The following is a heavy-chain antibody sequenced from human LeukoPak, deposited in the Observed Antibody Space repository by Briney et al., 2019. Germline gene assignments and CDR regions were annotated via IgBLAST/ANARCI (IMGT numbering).Heavy chain of an antibody. J-gene: IGHJ5*02. CDR3: ARGGYCSGGSCRGANWFDP. CDR2: IYYTGGT. CDR1: GGSISTTNSY. Sequence: SETLSLTCTVSGGSISTTNSYWGWIRQPPGKGLEWIGNIYYTGGTYYDPSLQSRVTISIDTSNNHFFLKLSSVTAADTAVYYCARGGYCSGGSCRGANWFDPWGQGTLVTVSS. D-gene: IGHD2-15*01. V-gene: IGHV4-39*07.